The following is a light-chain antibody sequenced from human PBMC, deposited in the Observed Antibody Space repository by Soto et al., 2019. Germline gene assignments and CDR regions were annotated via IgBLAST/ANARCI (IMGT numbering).Light chain of an antibody. CDR1: SSDVGGYNY. CDR3: CSYAGSYTYV. Sequence: QSALTQPRSVSGSPGQSVTISCTGTSSDVGGYNYVSWYQQHPSKAHKLMIYDVSKRPSGVPDRFSGYKSGNTASLTISGLQAEDEADYYCCSYAGSYTYVFGTGTKVTVL. J-gene: IGLJ1*01. CDR2: DVS. V-gene: IGLV2-11*01.